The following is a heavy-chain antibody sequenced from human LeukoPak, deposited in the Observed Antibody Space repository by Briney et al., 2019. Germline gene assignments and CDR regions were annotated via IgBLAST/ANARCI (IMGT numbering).Heavy chain of an antibody. D-gene: IGHD6-13*01. V-gene: IGHV3-7*01. CDR3: ARAWYSSSWYGLYFDY. Sequence: GGSLRLSCAASGFTFSSYWMSWVRQAPGKGLEWVANIKQDGSEKYYVDSVKGRFTISRDNAKNSLYLQMNSLRAEDTAVYHCARAWYSSSWYGLYFDYWGQGTLVTVSS. CDR1: GFTFSSYW. CDR2: IKQDGSEK. J-gene: IGHJ4*02.